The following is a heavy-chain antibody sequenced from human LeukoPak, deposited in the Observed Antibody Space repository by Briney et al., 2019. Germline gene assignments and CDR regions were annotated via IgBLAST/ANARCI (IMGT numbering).Heavy chain of an antibody. J-gene: IGHJ4*02. D-gene: IGHD5-18*01. CDR2: ISAYNGNT. CDR3: ARDKRRGRGYSYGPDY. CDR1: GYTFTSYG. Sequence: ASVKVSCKASGYTFTSYGISWVRQAPGQGLEWMGWISAYNGNTNYAQKLQGRVTMTTDTSTSTAYMELRSLRSDDTAVYYCARDKRRGRGYSYGPDYWGQGTLVTVSS. V-gene: IGHV1-18*01.